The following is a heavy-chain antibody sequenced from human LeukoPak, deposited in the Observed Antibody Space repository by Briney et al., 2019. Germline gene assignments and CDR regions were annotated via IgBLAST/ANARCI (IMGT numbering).Heavy chain of an antibody. Sequence: ASVKVSCKVSGDTLTELSMHWVRQAPGKGLEWMGGFDPEDGETIYAQKFQGRVTMTEDTSTDTAYMELSSLRSEDTAVYYCATEIVATIGTYYYYGMDVWGQGTTVTVSS. CDR2: FDPEDGET. V-gene: IGHV1-24*01. J-gene: IGHJ6*02. CDR1: GDTLTELS. D-gene: IGHD5-12*01. CDR3: ATEIVATIGTYYYYGMDV.